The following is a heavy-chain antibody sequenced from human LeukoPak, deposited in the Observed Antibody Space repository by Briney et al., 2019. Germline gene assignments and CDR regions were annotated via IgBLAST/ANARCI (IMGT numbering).Heavy chain of an antibody. Sequence: GGSLRLSCAASGFTFSGSAMHWVRQASGKGLEWVGRIRSKANNYATAFAASVEGGFAISRDDSKNTAYLQMNSLKAEDTAVYYCARPGPSVDTAMVAWGQGTLVTVSS. CDR3: ARPGPSVDTAMVA. V-gene: IGHV3-73*01. D-gene: IGHD5-18*01. CDR2: IRSKANNYAT. CDR1: GFTFSGSA. J-gene: IGHJ5*02.